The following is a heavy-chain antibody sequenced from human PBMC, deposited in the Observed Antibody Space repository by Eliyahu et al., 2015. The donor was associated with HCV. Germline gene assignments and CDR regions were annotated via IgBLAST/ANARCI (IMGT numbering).Heavy chain of an antibody. V-gene: IGHV1-3*01. J-gene: IGHJ3*02. D-gene: IGHD3-10*01. CDR1: GYTFTTYA. CDR2: INPGNGDT. CDR3: ARDRVVRGVIYAFDI. Sequence: QVQLVQSGAEVRKPGASVKVSCKASGYTFTTYAMHWVRQAPGQRLEWMGWINPGNGDTEXSQKFQGRVTITRDTSATTAYMDLSSLRSEDAAVYYCARDRVVRGVIYAFDIWGQGTMVTVSS.